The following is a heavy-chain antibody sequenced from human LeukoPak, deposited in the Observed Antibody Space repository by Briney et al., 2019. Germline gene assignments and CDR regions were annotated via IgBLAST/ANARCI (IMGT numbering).Heavy chain of an antibody. D-gene: IGHD6-19*01. CDR3: AKGDIAVAGIDSFDY. V-gene: IGHV3-23*01. CDR1: GFTFSRYA. J-gene: IGHJ4*02. Sequence: GGSLRLSCAASGFTFSRYAMSWVRKAPGRGLEWVSGLSGSGGNTYYADSVKGRFTISRDNSKNTLYLEMNSLRAEDTAVYYCAKGDIAVAGIDSFDYWGQGTLVTVSS. CDR2: LSGSGGNT.